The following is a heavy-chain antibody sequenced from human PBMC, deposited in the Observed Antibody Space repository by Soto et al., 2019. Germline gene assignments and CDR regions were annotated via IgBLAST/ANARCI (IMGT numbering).Heavy chain of an antibody. Sequence: EAQLSESGGGLVQPGGSLRLSCAASGFKFSESSLSWIRQAPGKGLEWISTITGSGATTYYADSVKGRFTISRDNSKSTAHLQMNSLRAEDTAVYFCARPELLPARVGASAIWGHGSVVTVSS. J-gene: IGHJ3*02. CDR2: ITGSGATT. V-gene: IGHV3-23*01. CDR3: ARPELLPARVGASAI. CDR1: GFKFSESS. D-gene: IGHD3-10*01.